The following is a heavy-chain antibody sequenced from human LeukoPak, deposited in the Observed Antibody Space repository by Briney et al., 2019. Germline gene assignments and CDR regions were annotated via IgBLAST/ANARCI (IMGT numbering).Heavy chain of an antibody. CDR1: GYTFTGYY. D-gene: IGHD2-2*01. CDR3: ARDGSTSYNWFDP. V-gene: IGHV1-2*06. CDR2: INPNSGGT. Sequence: ASVKVSCKASGYTFTGYYMHWVRQAPGQGLEWMGRINPNSGGTNYAQKFQGRATMTRDTSISTAYMELSRLRSDDTAVYYCARDGSTSYNWFDPWGQGTLVTVSS. J-gene: IGHJ5*02.